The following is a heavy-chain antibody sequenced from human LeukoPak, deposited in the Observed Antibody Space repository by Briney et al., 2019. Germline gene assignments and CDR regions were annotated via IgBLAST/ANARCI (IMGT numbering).Heavy chain of an antibody. D-gene: IGHD6-13*01. CDR1: GGSFSGYY. V-gene: IGHV4-34*01. J-gene: IGHJ4*02. Sequence: SETLSLTCAVYGGSFSGYYWSWIRQPPGKGLEWIGEINHSGSTNYNPSLKSRVTISVDTSKNQFSLKLSTVTAADTAVYYCARSYSSSWCAQLSAWGYWGQGTLVTVSS. CDR3: ARSYSSSWCAQLSAWGY. CDR2: INHSGST.